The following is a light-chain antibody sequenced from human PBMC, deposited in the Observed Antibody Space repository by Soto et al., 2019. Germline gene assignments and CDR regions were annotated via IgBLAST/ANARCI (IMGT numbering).Light chain of an antibody. CDR2: AAS. Sequence: DIQMTQSPSSLSASVGDRVTITCRANQTINNFLNWYQQRPGKAPKLLISAASTLQGGVPSRFSVVGSGTDFALTITNLQPEDFATYCCQLGLTHPPGMHAFGQGTKVDI. CDR3: QLGLTHPPGMHA. V-gene: IGKV1-39*01. CDR1: QTINNF. J-gene: IGKJ2*01.